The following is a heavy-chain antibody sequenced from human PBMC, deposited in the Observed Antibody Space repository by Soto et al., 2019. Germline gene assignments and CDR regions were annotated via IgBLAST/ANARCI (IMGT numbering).Heavy chain of an antibody. D-gene: IGHD3-16*01. J-gene: IGHJ4*02. CDR2: ISYDGSYK. V-gene: IGHV3-30*18. CDR3: AKWNGGFDY. CDR1: GFTFSSYG. Sequence: QVQLVESGGGVVQPGRSLRLSCAASGFTFSSYGMHWVRQAPGKGLEWVAVISYDGSYKYYADSVKGRFTISRDNSKNTLYLQMNSLRAEDTAVYCAKWNGGFDYWGQGTLVTVSS.